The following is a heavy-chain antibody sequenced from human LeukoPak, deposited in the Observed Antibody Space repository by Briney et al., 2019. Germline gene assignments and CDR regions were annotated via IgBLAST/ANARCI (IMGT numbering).Heavy chain of an antibody. CDR1: GYSISSGYY. D-gene: IGHD3-16*02. CDR3: ARGPVLRVWGSYRQRPLAFDI. CDR2: IYHSGST. Sequence: SETLSLTCTVSGYSISSGYYWGWIRQPPGKGLEWIGSIYHSGSTYYNPSLKSRVTISVDTSKNQFSLKLSSVTAADTAVYYCARGPVLRVWGSYRQRPLAFDIWGQGTMVTVSS. J-gene: IGHJ3*02. V-gene: IGHV4-38-2*02.